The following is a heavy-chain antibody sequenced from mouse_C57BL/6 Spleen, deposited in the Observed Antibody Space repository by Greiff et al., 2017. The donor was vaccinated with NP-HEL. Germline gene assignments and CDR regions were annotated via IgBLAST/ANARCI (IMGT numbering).Heavy chain of an antibody. D-gene: IGHD2-1*01. Sequence: QVQLQQSGPGLVQPSQSLSITCTVSGFSLTSYGVHWVRQPPGKGLEWLGVIWSGGSTAYNAAFISRLSISKDNSKSQVFFKMNGLQADDTAIYYSAKNYGNLAMDYWGKGTSVTVSS. V-gene: IGHV2-4*01. CDR2: IWSGGST. CDR3: AKNYGNLAMDY. CDR1: GFSLTSYG. J-gene: IGHJ4*01.